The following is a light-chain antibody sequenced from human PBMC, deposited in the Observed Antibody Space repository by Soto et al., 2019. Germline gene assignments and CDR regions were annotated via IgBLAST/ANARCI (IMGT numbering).Light chain of an antibody. V-gene: IGLV1-40*01. CDR2: GNS. J-gene: IGLJ1*01. CDR1: TSNIGAGYD. Sequence: SVLTQPPSVSGAPGQRVTFSCTGSTSNIGAGYDVHWYQQLPGTSPKLLIFGNSNRPSGVPDRFSASRSGSSASLAITGLQAEDEADYYCQSYDTSLSGDVFGTGTKVTVL. CDR3: QSYDTSLSGDV.